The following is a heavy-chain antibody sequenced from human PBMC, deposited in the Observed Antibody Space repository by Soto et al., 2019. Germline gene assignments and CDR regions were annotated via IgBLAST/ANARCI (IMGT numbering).Heavy chain of an antibody. CDR3: ARDRRSPYYFAY. CDR2: IYYSGST. CDR1: GGSISSVDYY. V-gene: IGHV4-30-4*01. D-gene: IGHD3-3*01. J-gene: IGHJ4*02. Sequence: QVQLQESGPGLVKPSQTLSLTCTVSGGSISSVDYYWSWIRQPPGKGLEWIGYIYYSGSTYYNPSLKIRVTISVYTSKNQFSLKLSSVTAEDTAVYYCARDRRSPYYFAYWGKGTLVTVSS.